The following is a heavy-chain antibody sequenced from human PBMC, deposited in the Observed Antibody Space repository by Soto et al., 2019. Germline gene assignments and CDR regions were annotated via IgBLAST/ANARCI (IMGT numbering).Heavy chain of an antibody. Sequence: GGSLRLSCAASGFTFSNYAMSWVRQAPGKGLEWVSGITGSDGRTYYADSVKGRFTISRDNSKNTLDLQMNSLRAEDTARYYCAKRVGNVGGCFDHWGQGSLVTVSS. D-gene: IGHD3-10*02. J-gene: IGHJ4*02. CDR1: GFTFSNYA. CDR2: ITGSDGRT. V-gene: IGHV3-23*01. CDR3: AKRVGNVGGCFDH.